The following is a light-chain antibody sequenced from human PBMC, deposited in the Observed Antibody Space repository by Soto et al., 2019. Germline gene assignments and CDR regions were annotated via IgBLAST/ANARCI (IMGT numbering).Light chain of an antibody. CDR3: QQYDSSPLA. CDR2: GAS. CDR1: QSVSSSY. J-gene: IGKJ4*01. V-gene: IGKV3-20*01. Sequence: EIVLTQSPGTLSLSPGERATLSCRASQSVSSSYLAWYQQKPGQAPRLLIYGASSRATGIPDRFSGSGSGTDFTRTISRLEPEDFAVYYCQQYDSSPLAFGGGTKVDIK.